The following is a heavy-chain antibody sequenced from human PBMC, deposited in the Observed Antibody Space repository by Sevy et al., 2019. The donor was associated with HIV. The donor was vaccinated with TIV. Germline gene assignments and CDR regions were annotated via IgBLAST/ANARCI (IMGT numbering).Heavy chain of an antibody. J-gene: IGHJ4*02. Sequence: GGSLRLSCAASGFTFSSYGMHWVRQAPGKGLEWVAVISYDGSNKYYVDSLKCRLTISRDNPKNTLYLQMNSLRAEETAVYYCAVPAVAGTSPFDYWGQGTLVTVSS. CDR3: AVPAVAGTSPFDY. CDR2: ISYDGSNK. V-gene: IGHV3-30*03. D-gene: IGHD6-19*01. CDR1: GFTFSSYG.